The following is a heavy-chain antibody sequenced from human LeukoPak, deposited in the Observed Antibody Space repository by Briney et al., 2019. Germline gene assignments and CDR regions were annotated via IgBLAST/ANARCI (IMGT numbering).Heavy chain of an antibody. CDR3: AKDIRFDVASGNAAYDY. CDR1: GFTSSSYA. Sequence: GTSLRLSCAASGFTSSSYAMSWVRQAPGKRLEWVSTFTGSGSNTYYADSVKGRFTISRDNSKNTLYLQMNSLRAEDTAVYYCAKDIRFDVASGNAAYDYWGQGTLVTVSS. D-gene: IGHD4-23*01. V-gene: IGHV3-23*01. J-gene: IGHJ4*02. CDR2: FTGSGSNT.